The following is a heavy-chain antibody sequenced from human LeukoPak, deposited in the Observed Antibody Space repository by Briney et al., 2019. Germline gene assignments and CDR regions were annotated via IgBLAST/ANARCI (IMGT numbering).Heavy chain of an antibody. D-gene: IGHD2-15*01. CDR3: AGGYCSGGSCYWFDP. Sequence: GESLDIPGEGSGYSFTSYWSGGGRPMAGDRLEGMGIIYPGDSDTRYSPSFQGQVTISADKSISTAYLQWSSLKASDTAMYYCAGGYCSGGSCYWFDPWGQGTLVTVSS. CDR1: GYSFTSYW. J-gene: IGHJ5*02. CDR2: IYPGDSDT. V-gene: IGHV5-51*03.